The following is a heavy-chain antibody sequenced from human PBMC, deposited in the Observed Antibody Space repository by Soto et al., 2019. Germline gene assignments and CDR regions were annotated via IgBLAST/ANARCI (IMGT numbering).Heavy chain of an antibody. D-gene: IGHD1-26*01. CDR1: GFNFINYA. J-gene: IGHJ4*02. CDR2: ISDSVDNT. CDR3: AKEEAGASDY. V-gene: IGHV3-23*01. Sequence: EVQLLESGGGLVQPGASLRLSCAASGFNFINYAMAWVRQAPGKGLEWLAAISDSVDNTYYAGSVKGRFSISRDNSKNTLYLQMNSLSADDTAVYYCAKEEAGASDYWGQGTLVTVSS.